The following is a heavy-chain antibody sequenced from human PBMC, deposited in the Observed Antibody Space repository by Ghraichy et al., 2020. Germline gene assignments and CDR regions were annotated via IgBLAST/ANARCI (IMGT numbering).Heavy chain of an antibody. CDR2: INHSGST. CDR3: ARVDSSGWYLGY. D-gene: IGHD6-19*01. J-gene: IGHJ4*02. Sequence: SETLSLTCAVYGGSFSGYYWSWIRQPPGKGLEWIGEINHSGSTNYNPSLKSRVTISVDTSKNQFSLKLSSVTAADTAVYYCARVDSSGWYLGYWGQGTLVTVSS. V-gene: IGHV4-34*01. CDR1: GGSFSGYY.